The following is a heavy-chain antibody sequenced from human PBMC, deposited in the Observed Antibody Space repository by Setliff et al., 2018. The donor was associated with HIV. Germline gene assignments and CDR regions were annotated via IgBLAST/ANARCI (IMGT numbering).Heavy chain of an antibody. Sequence: SETLSLTCSVSGGSINSDNYYWGWIRQAPGKGLEWIGSIYYSGTTYYNPSLRGRVTISVDRSKNQFSLKLTSVTAADTAIYYCARTSSKFYAGNGMDVWGKGTTVTVSS. D-gene: IGHD6-13*01. CDR3: ARTSSKFYAGNGMDV. CDR1: GGSINSDNYY. J-gene: IGHJ6*04. CDR2: IYYSGTT. V-gene: IGHV4-39*07.